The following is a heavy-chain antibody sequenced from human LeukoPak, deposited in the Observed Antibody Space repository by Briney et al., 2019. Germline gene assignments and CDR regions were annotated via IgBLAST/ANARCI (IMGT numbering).Heavy chain of an antibody. D-gene: IGHD2-2*01. J-gene: IGHJ4*02. CDR3: ARAVVAARGSFDY. CDR1: GDSISGFY. Sequence: PSEALSLTCTVSGDSISGFYWSWIRQAAGKGLEWIGHIYTSGSTNYNPSLKSRVTMSVDMSKNQFSLKLRSVTAADTAVYYCARAVVAARGSFDYWGQGALVTVSS. CDR2: IYTSGST. V-gene: IGHV4-4*07.